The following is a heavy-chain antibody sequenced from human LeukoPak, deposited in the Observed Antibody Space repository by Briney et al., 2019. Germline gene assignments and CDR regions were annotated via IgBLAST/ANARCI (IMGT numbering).Heavy chain of an antibody. CDR3: VRERAAAANYYYYGMDV. J-gene: IGHJ6*02. Sequence: GASVKVSCKASGYTFTSYYMHWVRQAPGQGLEWMGIINPSGGSTSYAQKFQGRVTMTRDTSTSTVYMELSSLRSEDTAVYYCVRERAAAANYYYYGMDVWGQGTTVTVSS. CDR1: GYTFTSYY. CDR2: INPSGGST. V-gene: IGHV1-46*01. D-gene: IGHD6-13*01.